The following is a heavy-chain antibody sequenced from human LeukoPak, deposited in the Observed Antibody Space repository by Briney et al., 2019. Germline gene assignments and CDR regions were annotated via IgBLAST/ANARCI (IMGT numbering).Heavy chain of an antibody. J-gene: IGHJ4*02. Sequence: ASVKVSCKASGGTFSSYAISWVRQAPRQGLEWMGGIIPIFGTANYAQKFQGRVTITADESTSTAYMELSSLRSEDTAVYYCARVTRYYGSGTFDYWGQGTLVTVSS. CDR1: GGTFSSYA. CDR3: ARVTRYYGSGTFDY. V-gene: IGHV1-69*13. CDR2: IIPIFGTA. D-gene: IGHD3-10*01.